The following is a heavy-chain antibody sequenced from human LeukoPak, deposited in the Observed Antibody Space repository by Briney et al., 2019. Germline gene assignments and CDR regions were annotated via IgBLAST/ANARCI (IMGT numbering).Heavy chain of an antibody. CDR3: ARVSGLGNWKTFDY. Sequence: SETLSLTCTVSGGSISSYYWSWIRQPPGKGLEWIGYIYYSGSTNYNPSLKSRVTISVDTSKNQFSLKLSSVTAADTAVYYCARVSGLGNWKTFDYWGQGTLVTVSS. CDR2: IYYSGST. CDR1: GGSISSYY. V-gene: IGHV4-59*08. J-gene: IGHJ4*02. D-gene: IGHD1-20*01.